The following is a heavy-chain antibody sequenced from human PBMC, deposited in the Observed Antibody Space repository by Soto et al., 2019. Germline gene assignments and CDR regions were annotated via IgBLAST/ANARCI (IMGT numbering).Heavy chain of an antibody. CDR2: ISYDGSNK. D-gene: IGHD3-22*01. CDR3: ARAPGSGYKTYGDAFDI. V-gene: IGHV3-30-3*01. J-gene: IGHJ3*02. Sequence: GGSLRLSCAASGFTFSSYAMHWVRQAPGKGLEWVAVISYDGSNKYYADSVKGRFTISRDNSKNTLYLQMNSLRAEDTAVYYCARAPGSGYKTYGDAFDIWGQGTMVTLSS. CDR1: GFTFSSYA.